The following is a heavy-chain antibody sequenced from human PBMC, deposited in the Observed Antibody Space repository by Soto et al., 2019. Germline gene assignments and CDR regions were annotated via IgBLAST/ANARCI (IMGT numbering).Heavy chain of an antibody. CDR1: GFTFSSYG. D-gene: IGHD2-2*01. CDR2: TSYDGSNK. CDR3: AKEGEDIVVVPAAPSRYYYYGMDV. Sequence: GGSLRLSCAASGFTFSSYGMHWVRQAPGKGLEWVAVTSYDGSNKYYADSVKGRFTISRDNSKNTLYLQMNSLRAEDMAVYYCAKEGEDIVVVPAAPSRYYYYGMDVWGQGTTVTVSS. J-gene: IGHJ6*02. V-gene: IGHV3-30*18.